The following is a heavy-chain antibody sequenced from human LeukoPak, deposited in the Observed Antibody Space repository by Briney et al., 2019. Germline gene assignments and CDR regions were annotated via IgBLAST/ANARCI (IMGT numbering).Heavy chain of an antibody. CDR3: ALNIAAAGLGDYY. CDR2: IYSGGST. CDR1: EFSVGSNY. J-gene: IGHJ4*02. Sequence: GGSLRLSCAASEFSVGSNYMTWVRQAPGKGLEWVSLIYSGGSTYYADSVKGRFTISRDNSKNTLYLQMNSLRAEDTAVYYCALNIAAAGLGDYYWGQGTLVTVSS. V-gene: IGHV3-53*01. D-gene: IGHD6-13*01.